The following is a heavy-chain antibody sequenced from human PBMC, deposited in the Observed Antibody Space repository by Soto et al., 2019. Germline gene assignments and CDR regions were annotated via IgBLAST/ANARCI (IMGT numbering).Heavy chain of an antibody. V-gene: IGHV1-2*02. CDR2: INPNSGGT. J-gene: IGHJ6*02. Sequence: ASVKVSCKASGYTFTGHYMHWVRQAPGQGLEWMGWINPNSGGTNYAQKFQGRVTMTRDTSISTAYMELSRLRSDDTAVYYCARDVYYGSGSYPDYYYYYYGMDVWGQGTTVTVSS. D-gene: IGHD3-10*01. CDR1: GYTFTGHY. CDR3: ARDVYYGSGSYPDYYYYYYGMDV.